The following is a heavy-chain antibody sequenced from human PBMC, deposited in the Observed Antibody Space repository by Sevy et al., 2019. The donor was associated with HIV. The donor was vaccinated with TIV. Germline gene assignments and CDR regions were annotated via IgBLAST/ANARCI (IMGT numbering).Heavy chain of an antibody. Sequence: ASVKVSCKASGYTFTSYYMHWVRQAPGQGLEWMGIINPSGGSTSYAQTFQGRVTMTRDTSTSTVYMELSSLRSEDTAVYYWARHSAAGEGDPRNWFDPWGQGTLVTVSS. CDR3: ARHSAAGEGDPRNWFDP. CDR1: GYTFTSYY. J-gene: IGHJ5*02. V-gene: IGHV1-46*01. D-gene: IGHD6-13*01. CDR2: INPSGGST.